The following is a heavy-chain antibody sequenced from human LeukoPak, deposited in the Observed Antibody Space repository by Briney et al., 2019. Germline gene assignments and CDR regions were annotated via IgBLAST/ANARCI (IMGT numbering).Heavy chain of an antibody. J-gene: IGHJ4*02. V-gene: IGHV3-21*01. Sequence: GGSLRLSCAASGFTFSSYSMNWVRQAPGKGLEWVSSISSSSSYIYYADSVKGRFTISRDNAKNSLYLQMNSLRAEDTAVYYCARLAYDSSGYYWYFDYWGQGTLVTVSS. CDR1: GFTFSSYS. CDR2: ISSSSSYI. D-gene: IGHD3-22*01. CDR3: ARLAYDSSGYYWYFDY.